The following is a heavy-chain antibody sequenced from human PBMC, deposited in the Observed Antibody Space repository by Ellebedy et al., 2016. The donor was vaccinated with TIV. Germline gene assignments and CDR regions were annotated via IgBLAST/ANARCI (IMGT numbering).Heavy chain of an antibody. CDR2: IYPGDSYT. CDR3: ARQAWDIVVVPAAMLDY. J-gene: IGHJ4*02. CDR1: GYSFTSYW. V-gene: IGHV5-51*01. D-gene: IGHD2-2*01. Sequence: GESLKISCKGSGYSFTSYWLGWVRQMPGKGLQRKGIIYPGDSYTRYSPSFQGQLTISADKSISTAYLQWSSLKASDTAMYYCARQAWDIVVVPAAMLDYWGQGTLVTVSS.